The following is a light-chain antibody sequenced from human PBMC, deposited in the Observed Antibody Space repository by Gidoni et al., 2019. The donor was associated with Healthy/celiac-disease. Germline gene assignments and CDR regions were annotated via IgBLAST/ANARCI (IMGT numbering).Light chain of an antibody. CDR2: DAS. CDR3: QQRSNWPPLT. J-gene: IGKJ4*01. CDR1: QSVSSY. V-gene: IGKV3-11*01. Sequence: EIVLTQSTATLSLSPGERATLSCRASQSVSSYLAWYQQKPGQAPRLLIYDASNSATGIPARFSGSGSGTDFTLTISSLVPEDFAVYYCQQRSNWPPLTFGGGTKVEIK.